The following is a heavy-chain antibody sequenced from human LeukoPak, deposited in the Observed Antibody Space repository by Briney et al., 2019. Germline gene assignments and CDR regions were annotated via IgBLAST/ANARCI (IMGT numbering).Heavy chain of an antibody. J-gene: IGHJ4*02. Sequence: SETLSLTCTVSGGSISSYCWSWIRQPPGKGLEWIGYIYTSGSTNYNPSLKSRVTISVDTSKNQFSLKLSSVTAADTAVYYCARLDTYCSSTSCYKHFDYWGQGTLVTVSS. V-gene: IGHV4-4*09. CDR2: IYTSGST. D-gene: IGHD2-2*02. CDR3: ARLDTYCSSTSCYKHFDY. CDR1: GGSISSYC.